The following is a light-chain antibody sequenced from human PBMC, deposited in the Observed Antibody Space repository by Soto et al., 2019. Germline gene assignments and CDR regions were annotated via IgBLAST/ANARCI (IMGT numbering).Light chain of an antibody. CDR3: CSYAGSSTSYV. CDR1: SSDVGSYNL. J-gene: IGLJ1*01. CDR2: EVS. V-gene: IGLV2-23*02. Sequence: QSALTQPASVSGSPGQSITISCTGTSSDVGSYNLVSWYQQHPGKAPKLMIYEVSKRPSGVSHRFSGSKSGNTASLTISGLQAEDEADYYCCSYAGSSTSYVFGTGTKLTVL.